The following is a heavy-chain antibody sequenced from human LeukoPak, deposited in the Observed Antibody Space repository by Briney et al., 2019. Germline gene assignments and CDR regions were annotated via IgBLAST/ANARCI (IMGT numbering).Heavy chain of an antibody. J-gene: IGHJ6*02. CDR3: ARVLEAEVAALDYYYYGMDV. V-gene: IGHV1-46*01. D-gene: IGHD2-15*01. CDR2: INPSGVST. Sequence: GASVKVPCKASGYTFTSYYMHWVRQAPGQGLEWMGIINPSGVSTCYAQKFQGRVTMTRDTSTSTVYMELSSLRSEDTAVYYCARVLEAEVAALDYYYYGMDVWGQGTKVTVSS. CDR1: GYTFTSYY.